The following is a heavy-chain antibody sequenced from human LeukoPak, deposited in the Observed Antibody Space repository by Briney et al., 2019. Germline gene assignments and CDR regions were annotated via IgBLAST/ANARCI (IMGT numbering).Heavy chain of an antibody. V-gene: IGHV3-30*01. CDR2: ISYDGGDK. CDR3: ARDAQWFAAVQYYLVE. D-gene: IGHD2/OR15-2a*01. Sequence: GGSLRLSCTYSRSSFNNYAIHWVRQAPGTGLEWVAFISYDGGDKNYADSVRGRFIVSRDSSKNTVSLQMNNVRPEDTAVYFCARDAQWFAAVQYYLVEWGQGTLVAVSA. CDR1: RSSFNNYA. J-gene: IGHJ4*02.